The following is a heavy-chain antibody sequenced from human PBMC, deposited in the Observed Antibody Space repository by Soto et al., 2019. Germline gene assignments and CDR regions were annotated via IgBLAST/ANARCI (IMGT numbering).Heavy chain of an antibody. V-gene: IGHV3-21*01. CDR1: GFTFSSYS. Sequence: GGSLRLSCAASGFTFSSYSMNWVRQAPGKGLEWVSSISSSSSYIYYADSVKGRFTISRDNAKNSLYLQMNSLRAEDTAVYYCAGDLDTAMDYYYYGMDVWGQGTTVTVSS. CDR3: AGDLDTAMDYYYYGMDV. J-gene: IGHJ6*02. D-gene: IGHD5-18*01. CDR2: ISSSSSYI.